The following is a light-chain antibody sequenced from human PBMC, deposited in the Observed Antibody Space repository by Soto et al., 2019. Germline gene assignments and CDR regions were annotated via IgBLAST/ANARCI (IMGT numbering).Light chain of an antibody. J-gene: IGKJ2*03. V-gene: IGKV3-11*01. CDR3: QRRFSGYR. CDR2: DAS. Sequence: EVVLTQSPATLSLSPGERATLSCRASQSVSSYLAWYQQKPGQPPRLLIYDASNRPTGTPARFSGSGSGTDITLTSSGLEDEDVAVCYRQRRFSGYRFGQGTKLEIK. CDR1: QSVSSY.